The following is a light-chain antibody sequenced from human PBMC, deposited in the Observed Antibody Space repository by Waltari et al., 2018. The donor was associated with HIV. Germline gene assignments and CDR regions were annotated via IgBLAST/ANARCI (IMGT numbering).Light chain of an antibody. Sequence: SSELTQDPAVSVALGQTVRITCQGDSLRNYSANWYQQKPGQAPVVVMYGKDNRPSVIPARFSGSSSGNTGSLTITGAQAEDEADYYCESRHSNDKHHVFGTGTKVTV. J-gene: IGLJ1*01. CDR3: ESRHSNDKHHV. CDR1: SLRNYS. CDR2: GKD. V-gene: IGLV3-19*01.